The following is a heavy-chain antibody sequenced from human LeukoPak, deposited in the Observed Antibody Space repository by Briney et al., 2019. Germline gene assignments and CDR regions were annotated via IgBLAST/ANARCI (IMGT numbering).Heavy chain of an antibody. CDR1: GYTFTSYY. CDR2: INPSGGST. J-gene: IGHJ6*02. CDR3: ARAAVEGGSFGELSYYYYYGMDV. V-gene: IGHV1-46*01. Sequence: GASVKVSCKASGYTFTSYYMHWVRQAPGQGLEWMGIINPSGGSTSYAQKFQGWVTMTRDTSISTAYMELSRLRSDDTAVYYCARAAVEGGSFGELSYYYYYGMDVWGQGTTVTVSS. D-gene: IGHD3-10*01.